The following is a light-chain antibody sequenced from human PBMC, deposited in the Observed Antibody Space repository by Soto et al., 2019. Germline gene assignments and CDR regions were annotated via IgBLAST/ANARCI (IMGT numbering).Light chain of an antibody. Sequence: SVLTQPPSVSGAPGKGVTISCTGSSSNIGAGYDVHWYQQLPGAAPKLLIFGNDNRPSGVPDRFSGSRSGTSASLAITGLQAEDEADYYCQSYARSLSGSVFGAGTKLTVL. CDR2: GND. CDR1: SSNIGAGYD. CDR3: QSYARSLSGSV. J-gene: IGLJ1*01. V-gene: IGLV1-40*01.